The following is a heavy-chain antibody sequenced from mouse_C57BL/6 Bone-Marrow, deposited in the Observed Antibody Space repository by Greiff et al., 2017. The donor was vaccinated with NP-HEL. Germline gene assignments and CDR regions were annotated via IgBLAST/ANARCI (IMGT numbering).Heavy chain of an antibody. D-gene: IGHD1-1*01. CDR3: ARQEGYGSSYDAMDY. V-gene: IGHV5-15*01. CDR1: GFTFSDYG. CDR2: ISNLAYSI. J-gene: IGHJ4*01. Sequence: EVQGVESGGGLVQPGGSLKLSCAASGFTFSDYGMAWVRQAPRKGPEWVAFISNLAYSIYYADTVTGRFTISRENAKNTLYLEMSSLRSEDTAMYYCARQEGYGSSYDAMDYWGQGTSVTVSS.